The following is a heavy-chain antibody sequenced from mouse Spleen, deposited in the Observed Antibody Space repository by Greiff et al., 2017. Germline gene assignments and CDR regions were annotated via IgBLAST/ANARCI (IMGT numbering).Heavy chain of an antibody. Sequence: DVMLVESGGDLVKPGGSLKLSCAASGFTFSSYGMSWVRQTPDKRLAWVATISSGGSYTYYPDSVKGRFPISRDNAKNTLYLQMSSLKSEDTAMYYCARPATTASWFAYWGQGTLVTVSA. V-gene: IGHV5-6*02. CDR3: ARPATTASWFAY. CDR1: GFTFSSYG. CDR2: ISSGGSYT. D-gene: IGHD1-2*01. J-gene: IGHJ3*01.